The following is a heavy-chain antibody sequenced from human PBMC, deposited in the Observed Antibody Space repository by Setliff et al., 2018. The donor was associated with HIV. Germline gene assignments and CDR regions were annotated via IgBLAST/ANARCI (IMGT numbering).Heavy chain of an antibody. D-gene: IGHD2-21*02. J-gene: IGHJ3*02. Sequence: ASVKVSGKASGYTFTSYGISWVRQAPGQGLEWMGWISAYNGNRNYAQKLQGRGTMTTDTSTSTAYMELRSRRCDDTAVYYCARDRPLAYCGGDCPSGGNAFDIWGKGTMVT. CDR1: GYTFTSYG. CDR2: ISAYNGNR. CDR3: ARDRPLAYCGGDCPSGGNAFDI. V-gene: IGHV1-18*01.